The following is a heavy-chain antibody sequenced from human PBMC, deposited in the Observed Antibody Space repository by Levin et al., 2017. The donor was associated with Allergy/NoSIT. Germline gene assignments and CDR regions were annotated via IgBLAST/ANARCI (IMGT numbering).Heavy chain of an antibody. D-gene: IGHD4/OR15-4a*01. CDR1: GYTFSSYG. CDR2: ISGSNGYT. V-gene: IGHV1-18*01. Sequence: ASVKVSCKASGYTFSSYGISWVRQAPGQGLEWMGWISGSNGYTKYTQKLQGRVTMNTDTSTSTAYMELRSLGSDDTAVYYCSRDFATMVVTDYYYYYGMDVWGQGTTVTVSS. CDR3: SRDFATMVVTDYYYYYGMDV. J-gene: IGHJ6*02.